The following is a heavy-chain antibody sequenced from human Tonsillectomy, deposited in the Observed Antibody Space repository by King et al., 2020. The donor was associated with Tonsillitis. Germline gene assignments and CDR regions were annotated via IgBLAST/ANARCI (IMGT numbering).Heavy chain of an antibody. CDR3: AHSVTYYDFWSGAEQRYGVDV. CDR1: GFSLSTSGVG. J-gene: IGHJ6*02. D-gene: IGHD3-3*01. Sequence: VTLKESGPTLVKPTQTLTLTCTFSGFSLSTSGVGVGWVRQPPGKALECLAIIYWDDDKRYSPSLKSRLTITKDTSKNQVVLTMINMDPVSTATYYCAHSVTYYDFWSGAEQRYGVDVWGQGTTVTVSS. CDR2: IYWDDDK. V-gene: IGHV2-5*02.